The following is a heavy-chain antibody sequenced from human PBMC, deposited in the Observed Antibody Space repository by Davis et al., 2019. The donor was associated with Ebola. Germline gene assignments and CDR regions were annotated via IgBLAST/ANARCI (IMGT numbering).Heavy chain of an antibody. J-gene: IGHJ4*02. Sequence: ASVKVSCKASGYTFTGYYMHWVRQAPGQGLEWMGIINPSGGSTSYAQKFQGRVTMTRDTSTSTVYMELSSLRSEDTAVYYCARADLGITGTTWFSYFDYWGQGTLVTVSS. CDR2: INPSGGST. CDR1: GYTFTGYY. CDR3: ARADLGITGTTWFSYFDY. V-gene: IGHV1-46*01. D-gene: IGHD1-7*01.